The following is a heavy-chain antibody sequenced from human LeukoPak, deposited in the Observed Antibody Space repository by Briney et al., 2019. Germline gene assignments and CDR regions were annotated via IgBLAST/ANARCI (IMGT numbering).Heavy chain of an antibody. CDR3: ALGNIVVVPAGGYYFDY. V-gene: IGHV4-39*01. D-gene: IGHD2-2*01. Sequence: SETLSLTCTVSGGSISSSSYYWGCIRQPPGKGLEWIGRIDYSGSTYYNPSLKSRVTISVDTSKNQFSLKLSSVTAADTAVYYCALGNIVVVPAGGYYFDYWGQGTLVTVSS. CDR2: IDYSGST. J-gene: IGHJ4*02. CDR1: GGSISSSSYY.